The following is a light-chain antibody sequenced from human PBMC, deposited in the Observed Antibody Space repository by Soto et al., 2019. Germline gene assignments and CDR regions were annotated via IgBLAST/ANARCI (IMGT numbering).Light chain of an antibody. CDR3: QHSYTVPIA. J-gene: IGKJ5*01. CDR2: AAS. Sequence: DIQMTQSPSTLSGSVGDRVTITCRASQDIIRHLNWYQHKPGRAPRLLIYAASTLQSGVPSRFTGSGSGTEFTLTISGLQPEDFATYYCQHSYTVPIAFGQGTRLETK. CDR1: QDIIRH. V-gene: IGKV1-39*01.